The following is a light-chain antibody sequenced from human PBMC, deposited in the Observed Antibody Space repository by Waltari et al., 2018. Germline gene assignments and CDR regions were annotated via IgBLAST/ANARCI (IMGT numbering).Light chain of an antibody. CDR3: QQFSSYPFT. CDR2: DAS. Sequence: AIQLTQSPSSLSASVGDRVATPCRESQGISSALVWYQEKAGKAPELLIYDASTLESGVPSRFSGSGSGTDFTLTISSLQPEDFATYYCQQFSSYPFTFGPGTKVDIK. V-gene: IGKV1-13*02. J-gene: IGKJ3*01. CDR1: QGISSA.